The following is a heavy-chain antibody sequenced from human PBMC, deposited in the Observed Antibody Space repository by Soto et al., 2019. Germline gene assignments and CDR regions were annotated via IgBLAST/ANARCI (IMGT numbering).Heavy chain of an antibody. Sequence: QLQLQESGPGLVKPSETLSLTCTVSGDSISSSSYYRGWIRQPPGKGLEWIGSSHYSGSTYYNSSLKSRVTISVDTSKNPFSLKLSSVTAADTAVYYCASHHYYESSGYYYHFQHWGQGTLVTVSS. CDR2: SHYSGST. CDR3: ASHHYYESSGYYYHFQH. J-gene: IGHJ1*01. D-gene: IGHD3-22*01. V-gene: IGHV4-39*01. CDR1: GDSISSSSYY.